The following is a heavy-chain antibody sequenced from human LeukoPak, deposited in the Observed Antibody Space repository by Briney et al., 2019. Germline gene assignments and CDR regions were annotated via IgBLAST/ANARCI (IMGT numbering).Heavy chain of an antibody. D-gene: IGHD1-1*01. CDR3: TRGGTTFDY. V-gene: IGHV3-23*01. J-gene: IGHJ4*02. CDR1: GFTFSSYA. CDR2: ISGSGSST. Sequence: GGSLRLSCAASGFTFSSYAMSWVRQAPGKGLEWVSGISGSGSSTFYADSVKGRFTISRDNAKNTLYLQMYSLRAEDTAIYYCTRGGTTFDYWGQGTLVTVSS.